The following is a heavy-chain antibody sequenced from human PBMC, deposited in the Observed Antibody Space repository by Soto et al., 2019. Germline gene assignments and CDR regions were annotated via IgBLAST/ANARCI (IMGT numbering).Heavy chain of an antibody. CDR3: ARRLYRVGGTPLGY. J-gene: IGHJ4*02. CDR2: MNPNSGNT. Sequence: QVQLVQSGAEVKKPGASVRVSCKASGYTFTSYDINWVRQATGQGLEWMGWMNPNSGNTGYAQKFQGRVTMTRNTSISTAYMELSSLRSEDTAVYYCARRLYRVGGTPLGYWGQGTLVTVSS. D-gene: IGHD1-26*01. CDR1: GYTFTSYD. V-gene: IGHV1-8*01.